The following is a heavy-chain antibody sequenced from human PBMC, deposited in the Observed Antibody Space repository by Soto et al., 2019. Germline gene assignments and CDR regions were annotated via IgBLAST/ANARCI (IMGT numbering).Heavy chain of an antibody. CDR3: VRELGLAY. J-gene: IGHJ4*02. CDR1: GFTLSNYW. Sequence: PGGSLRLSFAASGFTLSNYWMTWVRQAPGKGLEWVANINKDGSQKNYVDSVKGRFTIARDNGQNSLSLQINSLRVEDTAVYYCVRELGLAYWGQGALVTVSS. D-gene: IGHD7-27*01. CDR2: INKDGSQK. V-gene: IGHV3-7*03.